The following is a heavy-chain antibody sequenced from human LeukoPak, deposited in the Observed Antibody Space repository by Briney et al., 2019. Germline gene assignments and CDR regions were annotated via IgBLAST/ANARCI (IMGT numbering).Heavy chain of an antibody. CDR1: GFSISSYW. V-gene: IGHV3-7*04. J-gene: IGHJ6*02. CDR3: ARLRPYSSDWYAYYGMDV. D-gene: IGHD6-13*01. CDR2: GQHDRSEN. Sequence: GGTLRLSCVASGFSISSYWKNWVRQPPGKGKGWEANGQHDRSENNYVDSVTGRFTISRDNAKNSLYLQMTSVRAEETAVYYCARLRPYSSDWYAYYGMDVWGQGTTVTVSS.